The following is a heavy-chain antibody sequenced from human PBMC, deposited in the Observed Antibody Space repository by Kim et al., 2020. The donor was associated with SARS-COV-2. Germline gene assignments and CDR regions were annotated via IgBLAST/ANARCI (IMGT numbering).Heavy chain of an antibody. V-gene: IGHV4-39*01. D-gene: IGHD3-10*01. Sequence: SETLPLTCTVSGGSISTTSYYWGWIRQSPGKGLEWIGSIYYSGITYYNPSLKSRVTVSVDTSKNQFSLKLSSVTAADTAVYYCARHWGLYYYGSGNINWFDPWGQGTLVTVSS. CDR1: GGSISTTSYY. CDR2: IYYSGIT. J-gene: IGHJ5*02. CDR3: ARHWGLYYYGSGNINWFDP.